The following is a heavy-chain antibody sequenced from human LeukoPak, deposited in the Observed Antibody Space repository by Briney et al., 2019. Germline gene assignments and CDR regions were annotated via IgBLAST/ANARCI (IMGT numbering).Heavy chain of an antibody. CDR1: GYTFTSYA. J-gene: IGHJ6*02. CDR2: IIPIFGTA. V-gene: IGHV1-69*13. CDR3: ARAPRFTYYDFWSGYSDPYYYYGMDV. D-gene: IGHD3-3*01. Sequence: SVTVSCTASGYTFTSYAMHWVRQAPGQRLEWMGGIIPIFGTANYAQKFQGRVTITADESTSTAYMELSSLRSEDTAVYYCARAPRFTYYDFWSGYSDPYYYYGMDVWGQGTTVTVSS.